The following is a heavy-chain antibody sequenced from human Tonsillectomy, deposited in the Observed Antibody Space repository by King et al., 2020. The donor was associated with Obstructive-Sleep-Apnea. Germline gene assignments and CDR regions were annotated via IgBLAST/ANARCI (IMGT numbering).Heavy chain of an antibody. CDR1: GGSISRGGYY. CDR3: ATHYYDSSGYSKVDY. D-gene: IGHD3-22*01. Sequence: QLQESGPGLVKPSQTLSLTCTVSGGSISRGGYYWSWIRQHPGKGLEWIGYIYYSGSTYYNPSLKSRVTISVDTSKNPFSLKLSSVTAADTAVYYCATHYYDSSGYSKVDYWGQGTLVTVSS. CDR2: IYYSGST. J-gene: IGHJ4*02. V-gene: IGHV4-31*03.